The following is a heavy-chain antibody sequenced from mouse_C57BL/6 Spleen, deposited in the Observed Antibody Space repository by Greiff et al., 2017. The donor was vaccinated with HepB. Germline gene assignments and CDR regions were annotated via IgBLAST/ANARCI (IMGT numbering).Heavy chain of an antibody. Sequence: EVKLVESGGGLVKPGGSLKLSCAASGFTFSDYGMHWVRQAPEKGLEWVAYISSGSSTIYYADTVKGRFTISRDNAKNTLFLQMTSLRSEDTAMYYCARVRYYGSSWGFAYWGQGTLVTVSA. CDR1: GFTFSDYG. D-gene: IGHD1-1*01. V-gene: IGHV5-17*01. CDR2: ISSGSSTI. CDR3: ARVRYYGSSWGFAY. J-gene: IGHJ3*01.